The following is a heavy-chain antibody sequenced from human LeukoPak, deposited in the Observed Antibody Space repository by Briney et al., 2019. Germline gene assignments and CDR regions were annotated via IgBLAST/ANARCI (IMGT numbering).Heavy chain of an antibody. CDR1: GYTFTSYG. V-gene: IGHV1-18*01. CDR3: ARDRHTAMVTSFYFLDY. J-gene: IGHJ4*02. D-gene: IGHD5-18*01. CDR2: ISAYNGNT. Sequence: GASVKVSCKASGYTFTSYGISWVRQAPGQGLEWMGWISAYNGNTNYAQKLQGRVTMTTDTSTSTAYMELRSLRSDDTAVYYCARDRHTAMVTSFYFLDYWGQGTLVTVSS.